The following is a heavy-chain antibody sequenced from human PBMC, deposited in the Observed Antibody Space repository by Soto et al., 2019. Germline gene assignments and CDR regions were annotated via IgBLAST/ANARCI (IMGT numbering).Heavy chain of an antibody. V-gene: IGHV3-74*01. Sequence: GGSLRLSCAASGFTFSSYWMHWVRQAPGKGLVWVSRINSDGSSTSYADSVKGRFTISRDNAKNTLYLQMNSLRAEDTAVYYCARYCSGGSCYLRRAFDIWGQGTMVTVSS. CDR1: GFTFSSYW. CDR2: INSDGSST. D-gene: IGHD2-15*01. CDR3: ARYCSGGSCYLRRAFDI. J-gene: IGHJ3*02.